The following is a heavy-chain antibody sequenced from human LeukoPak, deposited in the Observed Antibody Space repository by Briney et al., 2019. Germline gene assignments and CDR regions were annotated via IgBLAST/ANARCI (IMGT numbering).Heavy chain of an antibody. CDR3: ARLSHWFDP. CDR2: IYTSGST. V-gene: IGHV4-61*02. D-gene: IGHD3-16*02. CDR1: GGSISSGSYY. Sequence: PSETLSLTCTVSGGSISSGSYYWSWIRQPPRKGLEWIGRIYTSGSTNYNPSLKSRVTISVDTSKNHFSLKLSSVTAADTAVYYCARLSHWFDPWGQGTLVTVSS. J-gene: IGHJ5*02.